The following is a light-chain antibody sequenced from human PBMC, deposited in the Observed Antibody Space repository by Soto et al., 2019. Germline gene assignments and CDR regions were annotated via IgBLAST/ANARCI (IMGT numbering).Light chain of an antibody. V-gene: IGKV1-39*01. Sequence: DIQMTQSPSSLSASVGDRVTITCRASQSISNYLSWFQQKPGRGPELLIYAAFNLQSGVPSRFSASGSGTDFTLTISSLQAEDFATYYCQQSYSTPTWTFGQGTKVDI. CDR1: QSISNY. J-gene: IGKJ1*01. CDR3: QQSYSTPTWT. CDR2: AAF.